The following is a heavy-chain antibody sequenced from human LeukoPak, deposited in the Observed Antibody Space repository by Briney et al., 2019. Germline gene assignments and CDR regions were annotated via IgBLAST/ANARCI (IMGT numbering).Heavy chain of an antibody. CDR2: ISSSGSTI. CDR1: GVTFSSYE. V-gene: IGHV3-48*03. CDR3: AREGRNYDFWSGYNYYYYYGMDV. D-gene: IGHD3-3*01. Sequence: GGSLRLSCAASGVTFSSYEMNWVRQAPGKGLECVSYISSSGSTIYYADSVKGRFTISRDNAKNSLYLQMNSLRAEDTAVYYCAREGRNYDFWSGYNYYYYYGMDVWGQGTTVTVSS. J-gene: IGHJ6*02.